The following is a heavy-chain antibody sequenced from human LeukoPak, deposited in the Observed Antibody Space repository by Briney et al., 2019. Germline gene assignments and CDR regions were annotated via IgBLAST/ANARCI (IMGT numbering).Heavy chain of an antibody. D-gene: IGHD3-16*01. V-gene: IGHV5-51*01. Sequence: GGSLQISCQGSGYTVTNRWIGWAGQPPGKGLEWMGIIYPGDSDTTYNPSFQGQVTISADKSIGTAYLQWSSLEASDTAIYYCARRGPSSEYFDHWGQGTLVTVSS. CDR1: GYTVTNRW. CDR3: ARRGPSSEYFDH. CDR2: IYPGDSDT. J-gene: IGHJ4*02.